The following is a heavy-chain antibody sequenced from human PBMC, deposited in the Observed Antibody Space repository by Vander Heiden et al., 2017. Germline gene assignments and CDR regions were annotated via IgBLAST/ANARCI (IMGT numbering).Heavy chain of an antibody. J-gene: IGHJ4*02. D-gene: IGHD1-26*01. Sequence: YAMSWVRQAPGKGLEWVSAISGSGGSTYYADSVKGRFTISRDNSKNTLYLQMNSLRAEDTAVYYCAKDVVGAYDYWGQGTMVTVYS. CDR1: YA. CDR3: AKDVVGAYDY. CDR2: ISGSGGST. V-gene: IGHV3-23*01.